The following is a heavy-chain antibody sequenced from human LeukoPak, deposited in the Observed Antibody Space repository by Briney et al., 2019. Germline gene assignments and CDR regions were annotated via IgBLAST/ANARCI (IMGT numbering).Heavy chain of an antibody. Sequence: GASVKVSCKASGYTFTSYAMHWVRQTPGQRLEWMGWINAGNGNTKYSQKFQGRVTITRDTSASTAYMELSSLRSEDTAVYYCARDLSTHYSIDFWGPGTLVSVSS. J-gene: IGHJ4*02. V-gene: IGHV1-3*01. CDR3: ARDLSTHYSIDF. CDR2: INAGNGNT. CDR1: GYTFTSYA. D-gene: IGHD2/OR15-2a*01.